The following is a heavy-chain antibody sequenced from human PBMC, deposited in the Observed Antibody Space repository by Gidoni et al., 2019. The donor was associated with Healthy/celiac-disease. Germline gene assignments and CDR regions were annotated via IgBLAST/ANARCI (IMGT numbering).Heavy chain of an antibody. CDR2: IYSGGST. Sequence: EVQLVESGGGLIQPGGSLRLSCAASGFTVSSNYMSWVRQAPGKGLEWVSVIYSGGSTYYADSVKGRFTNSRDNSKNTLYLQMNSLRAEDTAVYYCARENVVVVRAYYYYGMDVWGQGTTVTVSS. D-gene: IGHD2-15*01. CDR3: ARENVVVVRAYYYYGMDV. V-gene: IGHV3-53*01. CDR1: GFTVSSNY. J-gene: IGHJ6*02.